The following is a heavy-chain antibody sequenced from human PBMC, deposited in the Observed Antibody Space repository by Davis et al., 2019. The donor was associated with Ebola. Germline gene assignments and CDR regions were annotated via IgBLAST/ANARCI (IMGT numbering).Heavy chain of an antibody. CDR1: GFTFSSYA. Sequence: SLKISCAASGFTFSSYAMSWVRQAPGKGLEWVSGISWNSGSIGYADSVKGRFTISRDNAKNSLYLQMNSLRAEDTALYYCAKEQWLGSYFDYWGQGTLVTVSS. D-gene: IGHD6-19*01. CDR2: ISWNSGSI. V-gene: IGHV3-9*01. J-gene: IGHJ4*02. CDR3: AKEQWLGSYFDY.